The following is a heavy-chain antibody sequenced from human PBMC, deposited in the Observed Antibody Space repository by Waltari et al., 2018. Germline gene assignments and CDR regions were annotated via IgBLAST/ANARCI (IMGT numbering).Heavy chain of an antibody. J-gene: IGHJ4*02. Sequence: EVQLVQSGAEVKKPGESLKISCQGSADSFTNYWNGWVRQMPGKGLEWMGIIYPGDSDTRYSPSFQGQVTISADKSISTAYLQWSSLKASDTAVYYCARSKDGQQFGFDYWGQGTLVSVSS. D-gene: IGHD3-10*01. CDR3: ARSKDGQQFGFDY. V-gene: IGHV5-51*01. CDR2: IYPGDSDT. CDR1: ADSFTNYW.